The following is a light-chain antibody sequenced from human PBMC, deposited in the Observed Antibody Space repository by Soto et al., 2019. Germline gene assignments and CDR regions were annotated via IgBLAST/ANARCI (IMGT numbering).Light chain of an antibody. CDR1: SSDVGRYNH. J-gene: IGLJ1*01. Sequence: QSVLTQPPSASGSPGQSVTISCTGTSSDVGRYNHVSWYQQHPGKAPKLIIFDVNKRPSGVPDRFSGSKSGNTASLTVSGLQAEDEADYYCSAYAGSIYVFGSGTKVTV. CDR2: DVN. V-gene: IGLV2-8*01. CDR3: SAYAGSIYV.